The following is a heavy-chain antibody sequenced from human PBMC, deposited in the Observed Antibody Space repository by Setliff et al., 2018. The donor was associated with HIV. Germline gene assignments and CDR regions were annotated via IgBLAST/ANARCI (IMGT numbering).Heavy chain of an antibody. Sequence: GASVKVSCKSSGYSFTRNQIHWVRQAPGQGLEWMGIINPSGGSAAYAEKFRGRVTMTSDTSTNTVYMELRSLRSEETAVFYCARDGGGGSGYYYADYWGQGTLVTVSS. CDR1: GYSFTRNQ. V-gene: IGHV1-46*01. CDR2: INPSGGSA. CDR3: ARDGGGGSGYYYADY. D-gene: IGHD3-22*01. J-gene: IGHJ4*02.